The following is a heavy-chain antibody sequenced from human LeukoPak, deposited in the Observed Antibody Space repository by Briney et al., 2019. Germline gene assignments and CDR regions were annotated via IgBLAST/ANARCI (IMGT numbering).Heavy chain of an antibody. CDR3: ARGLPSTGTTSAFDI. D-gene: IGHD1-1*01. J-gene: IGHJ3*02. CDR2: IIPILGIA. CDR1: GGTFSSYA. V-gene: IGHV1-69*04. Sequence: SVKVSCKASGGTFSSYAISWVRQAPGQGLEWMGRIIPILGIANYAQKFQGRVTITADKSTSTAYMELSSLRSEDTAVYYCARGLPSTGTTSAFDIWGQGTMVTVSS.